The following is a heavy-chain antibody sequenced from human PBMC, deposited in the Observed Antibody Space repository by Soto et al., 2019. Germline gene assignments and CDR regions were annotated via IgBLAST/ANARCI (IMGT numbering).Heavy chain of an antibody. D-gene: IGHD5-18*01. J-gene: IGHJ4*02. CDR2: VHHSGIT. Sequence: SETLSLTCPVSGGSISSSSYYWAWIRQPPGKGLEWMGKVHHSGITNYNPDVKGRVTISADTSKNQFSLKLSSVTAADTAVYYCARASNKRGYSYGPDYWGQGPLVTVSS. CDR3: ARASNKRGYSYGPDY. V-gene: IGHV4-39*01. CDR1: GGSISSSSYY.